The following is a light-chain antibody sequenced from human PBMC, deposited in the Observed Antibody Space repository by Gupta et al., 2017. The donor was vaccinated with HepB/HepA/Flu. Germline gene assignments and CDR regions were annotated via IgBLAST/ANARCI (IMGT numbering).Light chain of an antibody. V-gene: IGKV4-1*01. J-gene: IGKJ3*01. CDR1: QSVLYSSNNKNY. CDR2: WAS. CDR3: QQYDSTHPFT. Sequence: DIVMTQSPDSLAVSLGERATINCKSSQSVLYSSNNKNYLAWYQQKPGQPPKLLIYWASTRESGVPGRFSGSGYGTDFTLTISSRQAEDVAVYYCQQYDSTHPFTFGHGTKVDI.